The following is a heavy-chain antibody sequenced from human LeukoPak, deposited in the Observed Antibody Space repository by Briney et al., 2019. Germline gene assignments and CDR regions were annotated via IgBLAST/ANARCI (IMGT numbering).Heavy chain of an antibody. Sequence: GGSLRLSCVVSGVTFRSYAMSWVRQVPGEGLEWVSSIRNSGRDTYYADSVKGRFTISRDNSKDTPFLQMHSLRGEDAALYYCAKSGTPDSLDMFFNSWGPGTLVTVSS. V-gene: IGHV3-23*01. CDR1: GVTFRSYA. CDR3: AKSGTPDSLDMFFNS. J-gene: IGHJ4*02. D-gene: IGHD2-2*03. CDR2: IRNSGRDT.